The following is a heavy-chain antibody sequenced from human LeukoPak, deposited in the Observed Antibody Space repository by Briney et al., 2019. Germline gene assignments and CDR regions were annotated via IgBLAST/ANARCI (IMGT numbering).Heavy chain of an antibody. CDR2: ISAYNGNT. D-gene: IGHD4-11*01. V-gene: IGHV1-18*01. CDR1: GGTFSSYA. CDR3: ARVFNDYSTKYYYYYMDV. J-gene: IGHJ6*03. Sequence: GASVKVSCKASGGTFSSYAISWVRQAPGQGLEWMGWISAYNGNTNYAQKLQGRVTMTTDTSTSTAYMELRSLRSDDTAVYYCARVFNDYSTKYYYYYMDVWGEGTTVTVSS.